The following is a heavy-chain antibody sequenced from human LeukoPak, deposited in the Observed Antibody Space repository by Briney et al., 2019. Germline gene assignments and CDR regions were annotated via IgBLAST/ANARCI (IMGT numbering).Heavy chain of an antibody. V-gene: IGHV3-7*01. J-gene: IGHJ6*03. CDR1: GFTFSSYW. CDR2: IKQDGSEK. CDR3: ARDESITIFGVAFCYYMDV. D-gene: IGHD3-3*01. Sequence: GGSLRLSRAASGFTFSSYWMSWVRQAPGKGLEWVANIKQDGSEKYYVDSVKGRFTISRDNAKNSLYLQMNSLRAEDTAVYYCARDESITIFGVAFCYYMDVWGKGTTVTVSS.